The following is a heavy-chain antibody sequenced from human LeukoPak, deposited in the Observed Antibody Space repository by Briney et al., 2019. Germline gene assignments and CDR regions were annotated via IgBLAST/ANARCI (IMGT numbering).Heavy chain of an antibody. J-gene: IGHJ3*02. V-gene: IGHV1-18*01. Sequence: ASVKVSCKASGYRFTNFGISWVRQAPGQGLEWMGWISAHNADTKYAQNLQGRVSMTTDTSTSTAYMELRSLRSADTAVYYCARDWPIVVVPAKTGARALDIWGQGTMVTVSS. CDR3: ARDWPIVVVPAKTGARALDI. D-gene: IGHD2-21*02. CDR1: GYRFTNFG. CDR2: ISAHNADT.